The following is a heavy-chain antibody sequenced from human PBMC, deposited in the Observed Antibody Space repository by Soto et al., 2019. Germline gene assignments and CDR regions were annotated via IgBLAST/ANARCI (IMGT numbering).Heavy chain of an antibody. V-gene: IGHV4-59*01. CDR2: IYYSGST. J-gene: IGHJ6*02. Sequence: SETLSLTCTVSGGSISSYYWSWIRQPPGKGLEWIGYIYYSGSTNYNPSLKSRVTISVDTSKNQFSLKLSSVTAADTAVYYCARSGIYYDILTGPLYYYYSMDVWGQGTTVTVSS. CDR1: GGSISSYY. CDR3: ARSGIYYDILTGPLYYYYSMDV. D-gene: IGHD3-9*01.